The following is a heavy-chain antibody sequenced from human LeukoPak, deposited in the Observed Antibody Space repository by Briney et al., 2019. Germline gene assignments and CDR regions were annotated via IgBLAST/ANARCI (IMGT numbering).Heavy chain of an antibody. D-gene: IGHD3-10*01. CDR1: GGSFSGYY. Sequence: PSETLSLTCAVYGGSFSGYYWSWIRQPPGKGLEWIGEINHSGSTNYNPSLKSRVTISVDTSKNQFSLKLSSVTAADTAVYYCARGSPLSPITMARGVTNWFDPWGQGTLVTVSS. V-gene: IGHV4-34*01. CDR3: ARGSPLSPITMARGVTNWFDP. J-gene: IGHJ5*02. CDR2: INHSGST.